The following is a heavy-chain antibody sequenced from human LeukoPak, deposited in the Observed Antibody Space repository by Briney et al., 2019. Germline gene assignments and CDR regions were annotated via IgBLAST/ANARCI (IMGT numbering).Heavy chain of an antibody. CDR2: LYYSGST. D-gene: IGHD3-22*01. J-gene: IGHJ2*01. CDR3: ARGDSSGYYRYWYFDL. CDR1: GGSISSGGYY. Sequence: PSETLSLTCTVSGGSISSGGYYWSWIRQHPGKGLEWIGYLYYSGSTYYNPSLKSRVTISVDTSKNQFSLKLSSVTAADTAVYYCARGDSSGYYRYWYFDLWGRGTLVTVSS. V-gene: IGHV4-31*03.